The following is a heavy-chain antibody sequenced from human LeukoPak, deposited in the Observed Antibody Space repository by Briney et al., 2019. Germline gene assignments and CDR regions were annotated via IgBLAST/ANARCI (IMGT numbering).Heavy chain of an antibody. D-gene: IGHD3-10*01. J-gene: IGHJ4*02. CDR1: GCTFTGYY. Sequence: ASVKVSCKASGCTFTGYYMHWVRQAPGQGLEWMGWINPNSGGTNYAQKFQGRVTMTRDTSISTAYMELSRLRSDDTAVYYCARALWFGERTFDYWGQGTLVTVSS. CDR3: ARALWFGERTFDY. V-gene: IGHV1-2*02. CDR2: INPNSGGT.